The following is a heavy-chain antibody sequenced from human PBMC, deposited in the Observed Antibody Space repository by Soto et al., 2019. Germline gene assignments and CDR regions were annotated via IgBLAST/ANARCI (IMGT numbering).Heavy chain of an antibody. D-gene: IGHD2-15*01. J-gene: IGHJ4*02. CDR3: AKDYTVAADPSSVILFDY. CDR2: IIANGGT. V-gene: IGHV3-23*01. CDR1: GFTFNHYA. Sequence: GGSLRLSCAASGFTFNHYAMSWVRQAPGKGLEWVSIIIANGGTFYADSVKGRFTISRDNSKNTVYLQMSSLRVEDTAIYYCAKDYTVAADPSSVILFDYWGQGDLVTVSS.